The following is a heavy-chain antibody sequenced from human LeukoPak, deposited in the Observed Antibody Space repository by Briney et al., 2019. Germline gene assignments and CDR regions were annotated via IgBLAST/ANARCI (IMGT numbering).Heavy chain of an antibody. CDR2: IYTSGST. CDR1: GGSISSYY. D-gene: IGHD3-3*01. Sequence: SETLSLTCTVSGGSISSYYWSWIRQPAGKGLEWIGRIYTSGSTNYNPSLKSRVTMSVDTSKNQFSLELSSVTAADTAVYYCARETEEGQRSTIFGVVIMVWFDHWGQGTLVTVSS. V-gene: IGHV4-4*07. J-gene: IGHJ5*02. CDR3: ARETEEGQRSTIFGVVIMVWFDH.